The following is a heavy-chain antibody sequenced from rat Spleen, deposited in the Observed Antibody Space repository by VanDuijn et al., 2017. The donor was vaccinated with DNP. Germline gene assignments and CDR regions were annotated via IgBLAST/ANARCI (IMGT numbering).Heavy chain of an antibody. CDR1: GFTFSDYY. V-gene: IGHV5-22*01. CDR2: ISYDGGPT. J-gene: IGHJ3*01. CDR3: ARPARGWFAY. Sequence: EVQLVESGGGLVQPGRSLKLSCAASGFTFSDYYMAWVRQAPAKGLEWVAYISYDGGPTYNGDSVKGRFTISRDNAKSTLYLQMNSLRSEDMATYYCARPARGWFAYWGQGTLVTVSS.